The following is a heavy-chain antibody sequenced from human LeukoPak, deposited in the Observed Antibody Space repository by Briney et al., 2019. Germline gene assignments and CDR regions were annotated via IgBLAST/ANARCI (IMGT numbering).Heavy chain of an antibody. D-gene: IGHD5-12*01. Sequence: PSETLSLTCTVSGGSISSYYWSWIRQPPGKGLEWIGYIYYSGSTNYNPSLKSRVTISVDTSKNQFSLKLSSVTAADTAVYYCARVKDIVATMGNSWLFDPWGQGTLVTVSS. V-gene: IGHV4-59*01. CDR3: ARVKDIVATMGNSWLFDP. CDR2: IYYSGST. J-gene: IGHJ5*02. CDR1: GGSISSYY.